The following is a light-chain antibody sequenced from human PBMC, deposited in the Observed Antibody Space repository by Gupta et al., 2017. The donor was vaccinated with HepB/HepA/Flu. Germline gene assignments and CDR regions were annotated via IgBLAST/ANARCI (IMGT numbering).Light chain of an antibody. Sequence: SYDLTQPPSVSGSPGQTARITCSGDALSTQYVYWYQQKPGQAPILVIFKDSERPSGIPERFSGSSSGTTVTLTISGVQAEDEADYYCQSADITATFVFGTGTKVTVL. V-gene: IGLV3-25*03. J-gene: IGLJ1*01. CDR2: KDS. CDR3: QSADITATFV. CDR1: ALSTQY.